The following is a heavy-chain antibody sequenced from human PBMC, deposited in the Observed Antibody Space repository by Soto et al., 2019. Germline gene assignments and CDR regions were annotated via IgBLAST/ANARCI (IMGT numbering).Heavy chain of an antibody. CDR1: VCRFSHYW. CDR2: ISPDGRTT. Sequence: SSLRRTCSASVCRFSHYWMHWVRQAPGKGLVWVSRISPDGRTTTYADSVKGRFTISRDNAKSTLYLQMNSLTVEDGAVYYCADSWLPTSYWGPGTLVTVSS. D-gene: IGHD3-10*01. V-gene: IGHV3-74*01. CDR3: ADSWLPTSY. J-gene: IGHJ4*02.